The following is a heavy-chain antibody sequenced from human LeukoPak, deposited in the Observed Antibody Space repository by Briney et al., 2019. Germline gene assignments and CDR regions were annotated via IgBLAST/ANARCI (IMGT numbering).Heavy chain of an antibody. D-gene: IGHD6-13*01. CDR1: GFTFSSYG. Sequence: PGGSLRLSCAASGFTFSSYGMHWVRQAPGKGLEWVAVIWHEGSNKYYADSVKGRFTISRDNSRNTLYLQMNSLRAEDTAVYYCAKDRGYSSSWYSDYWGQGTLVTVS. V-gene: IGHV3-33*06. CDR2: IWHEGSNK. CDR3: AKDRGYSSSWYSDY. J-gene: IGHJ4*02.